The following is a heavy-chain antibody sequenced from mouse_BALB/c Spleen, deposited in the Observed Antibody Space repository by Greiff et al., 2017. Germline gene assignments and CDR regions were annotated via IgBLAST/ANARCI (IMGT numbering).Heavy chain of an antibody. J-gene: IGHJ4*01. CDR3: ARGLFGAMDY. CDR2: ISDGGSYT. V-gene: IGHV5-4*02. Sequence: EVQLVESGGGLVKPGGSLKLSCAASGFTFSDYYMYWVRQTPEKRLEWVATISDGGSYTYYPDSVKGRFTISRDNAKNNLYLQMSSLKSEDTAMYYCARGLFGAMDYWGQGTSVTVSS. CDR1: GFTFSDYY.